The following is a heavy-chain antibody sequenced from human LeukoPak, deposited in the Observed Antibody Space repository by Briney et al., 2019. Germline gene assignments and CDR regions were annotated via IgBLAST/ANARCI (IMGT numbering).Heavy chain of an antibody. V-gene: IGHV1-8*03. Sequence: ASVKVSCKASGYTFTSYDINWVRQATGQGLEWMGWMNPDSGNTGYAQKFQGRVTITRNTSISTAYMELSSLRSEDTAVYYCARGPPGDYYMHVWGKGTTVTVSS. CDR3: ARGPPGDYYMHV. J-gene: IGHJ6*03. CDR2: MNPDSGNT. CDR1: GYTFTSYD. D-gene: IGHD3-10*01.